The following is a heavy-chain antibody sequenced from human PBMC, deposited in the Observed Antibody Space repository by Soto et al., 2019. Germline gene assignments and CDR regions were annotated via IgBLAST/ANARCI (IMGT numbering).Heavy chain of an antibody. J-gene: IGHJ6*02. CDR1: GGSFSGYY. D-gene: IGHD3-10*01. Sequence: SETLSLTCAVYGGSFSGYYWSWIRQPPGKGLEWIGEINHSGSTNYNPSLKSRVTISVDTSKNQFSLKLSSVTAADTAVYYCARAPRTPPGSRGYYYYGMDVWGQGTTVTVSS. V-gene: IGHV4-34*01. CDR3: ARAPRTPPGSRGYYYYGMDV. CDR2: INHSGST.